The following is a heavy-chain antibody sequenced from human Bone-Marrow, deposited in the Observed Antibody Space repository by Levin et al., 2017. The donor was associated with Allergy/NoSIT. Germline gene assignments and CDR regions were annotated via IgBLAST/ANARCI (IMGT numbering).Heavy chain of an antibody. J-gene: IGHJ4*02. CDR1: GFTFSSYA. CDR2: ISYDGSNK. CDR3: ARGDCAWIQLWYPAFDY. V-gene: IGHV3-30-3*01. Sequence: GGSLRLSCAASGFTFSSYAMHWVRQAPGKGLEWVAVISYDGSNKYYADSVKGRFTISRDNSKNTLYLQMNSLRAEDTAVYYCARGDCAWIQLWYPAFDYWGQGTLVTVSS. D-gene: IGHD5-18*01.